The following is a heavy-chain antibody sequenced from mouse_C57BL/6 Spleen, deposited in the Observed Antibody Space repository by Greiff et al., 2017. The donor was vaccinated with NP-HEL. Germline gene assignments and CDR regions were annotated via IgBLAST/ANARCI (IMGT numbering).Heavy chain of an antibody. J-gene: IGHJ2*01. Sequence: VQLQESGAELARPGASVKLSCKASGYTFTSYGISWVKQRTGQGLEWIGEIYPRSGNTYYNEKFKGKAILTADKSSSTAYMELRSLTSEDSAVYFCARGGESLYYFDYWGQGTTLTVSS. CDR2: IYPRSGNT. CDR1: GYTFTSYG. CDR3: ARGGESLYYFDY. D-gene: IGHD2-13*01. V-gene: IGHV1-81*01.